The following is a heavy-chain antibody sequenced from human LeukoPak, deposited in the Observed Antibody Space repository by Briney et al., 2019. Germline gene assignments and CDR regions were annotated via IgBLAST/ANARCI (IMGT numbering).Heavy chain of an antibody. J-gene: IGHJ6*03. V-gene: IGHV1-8*01. CDR1: GYTFTSYD. CDR2: MNPNSGNT. Sequence: ASVKVSCKASGYTFTSYDINWVRQATGQGLEWVGWMNPNSGNTGYAQKFQGRVTMTRNTSISTAYMELSSLRSEDTAVYYCARGIVLMVYDDYYYYMDVWGKGTTVTVSS. CDR3: ARGIVLMVYDDYYYYMDV. D-gene: IGHD2-8*01.